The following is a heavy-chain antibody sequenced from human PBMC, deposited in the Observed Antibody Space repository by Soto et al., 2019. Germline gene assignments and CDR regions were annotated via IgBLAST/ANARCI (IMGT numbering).Heavy chain of an antibody. CDR2: ISDSGNT. CDR1: GCSISSYY. CDR3: VRGNSGWSPYRSRLFHFYYMDV. D-gene: IGHD6-19*01. J-gene: IGHJ6*03. V-gene: IGHV4-59*08. Sequence: SETLSLSCTVSGCSISSYYWTLIRPPPGKGLEWLGYISDSGNTNYNPSLKSRVAMSIDTSKRQLSLNLWSLTAADTAVYYCVRGNSGWSPYRSRLFHFYYMDVWGKGTTVTVSS.